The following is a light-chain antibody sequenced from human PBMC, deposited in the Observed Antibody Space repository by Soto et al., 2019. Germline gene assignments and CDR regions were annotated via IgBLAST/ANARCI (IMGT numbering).Light chain of an antibody. V-gene: IGLV2-11*01. CDR3: CSFAGTDSYV. J-gene: IGLJ1*01. CDR1: SSDVGGYNY. CDR2: DVS. Sequence: HSVVSQSSSVSGSPGQAFTISCTGTSSDVGGYNYVSWYQQHPGKAPKLIVHDVSQRPSGVPDRFSGSKSGNTASLTISGLQAEDEADYCCCSFAGTDSYVFGVGTKVTVL.